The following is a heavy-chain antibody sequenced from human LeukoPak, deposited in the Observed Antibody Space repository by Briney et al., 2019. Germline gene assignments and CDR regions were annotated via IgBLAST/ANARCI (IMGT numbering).Heavy chain of an antibody. J-gene: IGHJ5*02. V-gene: IGHV3-30*18. Sequence: PGGSLRLSCAASGFTFSSYGMHWVRQAPGKGLEWVAVISYDGSNKYYADSVKGRFTISRDNTTNTLYLQMNSLRAEDTAVYYCAKSSFNSFDPWGQGTLVTVSS. CDR2: ISYDGSNK. CDR1: GFTFSSYG. CDR3: AKSSFNSFDP. D-gene: IGHD4-23*01.